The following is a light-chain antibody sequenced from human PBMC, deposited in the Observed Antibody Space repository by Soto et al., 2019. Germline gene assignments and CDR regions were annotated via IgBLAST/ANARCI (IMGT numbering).Light chain of an antibody. Sequence: IVMTQSPDSLAVSLGERATINCKSSQSVLYSSNNKNYLAWYQQKPGQPPKLLIYWASTRESGVPDRFSGSGSGTDFTLTISSLQAEDVAVYYCQQYYSTLPTFGQGTKVEIK. J-gene: IGKJ1*01. V-gene: IGKV4-1*01. CDR1: QSVLYSSNNKNY. CDR2: WAS. CDR3: QQYYSTLPT.